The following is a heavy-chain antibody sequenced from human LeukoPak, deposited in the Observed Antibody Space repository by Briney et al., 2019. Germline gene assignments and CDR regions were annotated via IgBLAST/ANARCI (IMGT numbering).Heavy chain of an antibody. CDR1: GGSISSGDYY. V-gene: IGHV4-39*01. J-gene: IGHJ4*02. CDR3: ARGGSPFCISPSCQGAFDS. CDR2: IYYSGST. D-gene: IGHD2-2*01. Sequence: SETLSLTCTVSGGSISSGDYYWSWIRQPPGKGLEWIGSIYYSGSTYYNPSLKSRVTISVDTSKNQFSLKLSSVTAADTAVYYCARGGSPFCISPSCQGAFDSWGQGTLVTVSS.